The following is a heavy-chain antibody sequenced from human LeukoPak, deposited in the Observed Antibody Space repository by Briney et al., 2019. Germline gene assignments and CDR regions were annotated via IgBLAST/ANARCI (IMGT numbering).Heavy chain of an antibody. J-gene: IGHJ4*02. CDR2: INPNSGGT. V-gene: IGHV1-2*02. Sequence: ASVKVSCKASGYTFTGYYMHWVRQAPGQGLEWMGWINPNSGGTNYAQKFQGRVTMTRDTSISTAYMELSRLRSDDTAVYYCARASRRGSGSHYSDYWGQGTLVTVSS. D-gene: IGHD3-10*01. CDR1: GYTFTGYY. CDR3: ARASRRGSGSHYSDY.